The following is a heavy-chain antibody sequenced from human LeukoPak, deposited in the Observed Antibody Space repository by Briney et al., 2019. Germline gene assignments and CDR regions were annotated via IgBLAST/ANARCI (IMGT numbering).Heavy chain of an antibody. CDR2: IGGGASDT. J-gene: IGHJ3*01. D-gene: IGHD3-3*01. V-gene: IGHV3-23*01. CDR3: VKDVFRWAFDV. Sequence: GGSLRLSCAASGFTFSSYTMNWVRQAPGKGLEWVAAIGGGASDTKYTDSVKGRFTISRDISKNTLYLQMNFLAADDTAVYFCVKDVFRWAFDVWGQGTMVTVSS. CDR1: GFTFSSYT.